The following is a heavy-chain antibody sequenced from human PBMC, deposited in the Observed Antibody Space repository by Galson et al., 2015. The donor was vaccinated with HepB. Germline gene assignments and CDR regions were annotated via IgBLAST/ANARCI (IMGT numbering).Heavy chain of an antibody. D-gene: IGHD1-26*01. CDR2: IFHSGST. Sequence: QVQLQESGPGLVRPSQTLSLTCTVSGGSINSSNFYWNWIRHHPEKGLEWIGNIFHSGSTNYNPSLKSRVTISVDTSKNQLSLSLRSVTAADTALYYCAREDCPPTGFNTVGKSHYHYGVDVWGQGTTVT. CDR3: AREDCPPTGFNTVGKSHYHYGVDV. J-gene: IGHJ6*02. V-gene: IGHV4-31*03. CDR1: GGSINSSNFY.